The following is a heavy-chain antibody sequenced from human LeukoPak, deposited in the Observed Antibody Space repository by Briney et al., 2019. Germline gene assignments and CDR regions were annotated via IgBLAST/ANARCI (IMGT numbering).Heavy chain of an antibody. CDR3: AKDGSLHRITMVRGARGGY. D-gene: IGHD3-10*01. J-gene: IGHJ4*02. V-gene: IGHV3-53*01. CDR1: GFTVSSNY. CDR2: IYSGGST. Sequence: PAGGSLRLSCAASGFTVSSNYMSWVRQAPGKGLEWVSVIYSGGSTYYADSVKGRFTISRDNSKNTLYLQMNSLRAEDTAVYYCAKDGSLHRITMVRGARGGYWGQGTLVTVSS.